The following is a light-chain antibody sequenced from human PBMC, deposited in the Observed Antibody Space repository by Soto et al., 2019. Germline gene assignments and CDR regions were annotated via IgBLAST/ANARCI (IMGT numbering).Light chain of an antibody. Sequence: VLTQSPVTLSLSPGERATLSCRASPSFRGLLAWYQQKPGQAPRLLLYDAYNRATGIPPRFSGSGSGTDFTLTISSLEPEDSAVYYCQQRHMWPITFGQGTRLEIK. J-gene: IGKJ5*01. V-gene: IGKV3-11*01. CDR1: PSFRGL. CDR3: QQRHMWPIT. CDR2: DAY.